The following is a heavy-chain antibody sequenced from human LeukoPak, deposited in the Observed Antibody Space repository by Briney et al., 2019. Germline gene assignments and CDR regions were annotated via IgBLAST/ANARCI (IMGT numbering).Heavy chain of an antibody. CDR1: GFSLNTNAVV. D-gene: IGHD4-17*01. Sequence: SGPTLVNPTQTLTLTCTFPGFSLNTNAVVVGWVRQPPGQALEWLTFIYGNDDKRYSPSLESRLTITKDTSKNQVVLTMTDMDYVDTATYYCVHRTSVTSVDHWGQGTLVTVSS. CDR3: VHRTSVTSVDH. CDR2: IYGNDDK. J-gene: IGHJ4*02. V-gene: IGHV2-5*01.